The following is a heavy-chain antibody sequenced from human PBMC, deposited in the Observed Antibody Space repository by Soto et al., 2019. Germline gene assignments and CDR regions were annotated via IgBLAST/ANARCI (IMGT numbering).Heavy chain of an antibody. V-gene: IGHV3-33*01. D-gene: IGHD3-22*01. CDR1: GFTFSSYG. Sequence: GGSLRLSCAASGFTFSSYGMHWFRQAPGKGLEWVAVIWYDGSNKYYADSVKGRFTISRDNSKNTLYLQMNSLRAEDTAVYYCARSGYYYDSSGLYGMDVWGQGSTVTVS. CDR2: IWYDGSNK. J-gene: IGHJ6*02. CDR3: ARSGYYYDSSGLYGMDV.